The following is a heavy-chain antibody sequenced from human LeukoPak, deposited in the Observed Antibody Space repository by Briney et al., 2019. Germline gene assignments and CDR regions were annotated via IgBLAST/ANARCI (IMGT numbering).Heavy chain of an antibody. CDR1: GGSFSGYY. V-gene: IGHV4-34*01. Sequence: SETLSLTCAVHGGSFSGYYWSWIRQPPGKGLEWIGEINHSGSTNYNPSLKSRVTISVDTSKNQFSLKLSSVTAADTAVYYCARWYDPWFREYYYYYYGKDVWGQGTTVTVSS. CDR2: INHSGST. CDR3: ARWYDPWFREYYYYYYGKDV. D-gene: IGHD3-10*01. J-gene: IGHJ6*02.